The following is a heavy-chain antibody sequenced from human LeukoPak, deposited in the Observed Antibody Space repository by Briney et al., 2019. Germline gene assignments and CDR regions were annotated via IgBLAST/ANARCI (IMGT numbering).Heavy chain of an antibody. J-gene: IGHJ6*02. CDR2: IKQDGSEK. D-gene: IGHD3-10*01. CDR3: ARDRLWFGELLYYYYYGMDV. Sequence: GGSLRLSCAASGFTFSSYWMSWVRQAPGKGLEWVANIKQDGSEKYYVDSVKGRFTISGDNAKNSLYLQMNSLRAEDTAVYYCARDRLWFGELLYYYYYGMDVWGQGTTVTVSS. CDR1: GFTFSSYW. V-gene: IGHV3-7*01.